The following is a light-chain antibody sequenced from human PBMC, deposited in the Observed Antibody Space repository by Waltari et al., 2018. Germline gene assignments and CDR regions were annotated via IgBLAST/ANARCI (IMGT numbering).Light chain of an antibody. V-gene: IGLV3-21*02. CDR2: DDG. Sequence: SYELTQPPSVSVAPGQTARITCDGDKIDSKNVHWYQHKPGQAPGLVVYDDGDRPSGIPERFSGSNSGNTAALTISRVDAGDEAEYYCQVWDSGSNHYVFGTVTKVTVL. CDR3: QVWDSGSNHYV. CDR1: KIDSKN. J-gene: IGLJ1*01.